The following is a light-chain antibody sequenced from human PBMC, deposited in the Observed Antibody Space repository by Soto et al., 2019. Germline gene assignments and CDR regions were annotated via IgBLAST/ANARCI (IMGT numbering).Light chain of an antibody. CDR1: QSVLYSSNNKNY. CDR2: WAS. Sequence: DIVMTQSPDSLAVSLGERATINCKCSQSVLYSSNNKNYLAWYQQKPGQPPKLLIYWASTRESGVPDRFSGSGSRTDLTLIISSLQAEDVAVYSCQQYYSTPPTTFGGGTKVEIK. CDR3: QQYYSTPPTT. V-gene: IGKV4-1*01. J-gene: IGKJ4*01.